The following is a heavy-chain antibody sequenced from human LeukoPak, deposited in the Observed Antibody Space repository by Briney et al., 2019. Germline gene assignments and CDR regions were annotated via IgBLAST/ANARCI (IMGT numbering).Heavy chain of an antibody. D-gene: IGHD2-2*01. CDR3: ASSDIVVVPAASFDY. CDR1: GGSISSYY. CDR2: IYYSGST. V-gene: IGHV4-59*01. Sequence: SETLSLTCTVSGGSISSYYWSWIRQPPGKGLEWIGYIYYSGSTNYNPSLKSRVTISVDTSKNQFSLKLSSVTAADTAVYYCASSDIVVVPAASFDYWGQGTLVTVSS. J-gene: IGHJ4*02.